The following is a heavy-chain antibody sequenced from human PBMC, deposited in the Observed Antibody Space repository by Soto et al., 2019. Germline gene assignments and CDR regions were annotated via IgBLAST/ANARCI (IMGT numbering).Heavy chain of an antibody. V-gene: IGHV3-30*18. J-gene: IGHJ6*02. CDR1: GFTFSSYG. Sequence: PGGSLRLSCAASGFTFSSYGMHWVRQAPGKGLEWVAVISYDGSNKYYADTVKGRFTISRDNSKNTLYLQMNSLRAEDTAVYYCAKDWGYCISTSCYRWGMDVWGQGTTVTVSS. CDR2: ISYDGSNK. CDR3: AKDWGYCISTSCYRWGMDV. D-gene: IGHD2-2*01.